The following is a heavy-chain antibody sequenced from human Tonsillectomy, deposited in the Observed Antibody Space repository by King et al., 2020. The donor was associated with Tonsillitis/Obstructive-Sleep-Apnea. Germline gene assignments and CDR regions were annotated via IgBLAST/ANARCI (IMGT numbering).Heavy chain of an antibody. CDR3: ARTHYDFWSGYFTGAFDI. Sequence: VQLVESGGGLVQPGGSLRLSCAASGLTFSSYSMNWVRQAPGKGLEWVSYISSSSSTIYYADSVKGRFTISRDNAKNSLYLQMNSLRDEDTAVYYCARTHYDFWSGYFTGAFDIWGQGTMVTVSS. D-gene: IGHD3-3*01. V-gene: IGHV3-48*02. J-gene: IGHJ3*02. CDR1: GLTFSSYS. CDR2: ISSSSSTI.